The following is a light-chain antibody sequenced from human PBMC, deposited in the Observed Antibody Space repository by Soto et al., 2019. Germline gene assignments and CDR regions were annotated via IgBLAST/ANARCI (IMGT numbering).Light chain of an antibody. Sequence: DIQMTQSPSSLSASVGDRVTITCRASQGIINDVGRYQQKPGKAPKRLIYAASSLQSGVPSRFSGSASATEFTLTISSLQPEDFATYYCLQHNRYPQPFGQGTKVEIK. CDR1: QGIIND. V-gene: IGKV1-17*01. CDR2: AAS. J-gene: IGKJ1*01. CDR3: LQHNRYPQP.